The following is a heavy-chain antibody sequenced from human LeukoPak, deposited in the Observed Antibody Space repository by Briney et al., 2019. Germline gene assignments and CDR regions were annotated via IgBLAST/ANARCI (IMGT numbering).Heavy chain of an antibody. J-gene: IGHJ5*02. D-gene: IGHD5-24*01. CDR2: IYTSRST. CDR1: GDSISSYY. V-gene: IGHV4-4*07. CDR3: AAQMATRAHNWFDP. Sequence: SETLSLTCTASGDSISSYYWSWIRQPAGQGLEWIGRIYTSRSTNYNPSRKSRVTMSVDPSKNQSSLTLSSGPAAVTAVYYRAAQMATRAHNWFDPWGQGTLVTVSS.